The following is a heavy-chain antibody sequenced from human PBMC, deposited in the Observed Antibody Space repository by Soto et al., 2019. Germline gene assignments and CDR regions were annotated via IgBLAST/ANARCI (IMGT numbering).Heavy chain of an antibody. CDR1: GYSFTSYW. CDR3: ASQYYDFWSGSYYYYGMDV. CDR2: IDPSDSYT. D-gene: IGHD3-3*01. Sequence: PGESLKISCKGSGYSFTSYWISWVRQMPGKGLEWMGRIDPSDSYTNYSPSFQGHVTISADKSISTAYLQWSSLKASDTAMYYCASQYYDFWSGSYYYYGMDVWGQGTTVTVS. J-gene: IGHJ6*02. V-gene: IGHV5-10-1*01.